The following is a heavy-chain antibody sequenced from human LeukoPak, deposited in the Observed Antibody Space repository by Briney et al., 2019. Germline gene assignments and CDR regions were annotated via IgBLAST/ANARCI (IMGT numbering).Heavy chain of an antibody. CDR2: ISSSSSYI. Sequence: GGSLRLSCAASGFTFSSYSMNWVRQALGKGLEWVSSISSSSSYIYYADSAKGRFTISRDNSKNTLYLQMNSLRAEDTAVYYCANPGDDYPDYWGQGTLVTVSS. D-gene: IGHD7-27*01. CDR3: ANPGDDYPDY. J-gene: IGHJ4*02. CDR1: GFTFSSYS. V-gene: IGHV3-21*04.